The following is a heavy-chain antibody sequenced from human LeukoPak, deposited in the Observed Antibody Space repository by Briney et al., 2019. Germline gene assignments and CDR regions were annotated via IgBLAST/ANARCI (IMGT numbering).Heavy chain of an antibody. CDR2: INSDGSST. V-gene: IGHV3-74*01. Sequence: GGSLRLSCAASGFTFSSYWMHWVRQAPGKGLVWVSRINSDGSSTSYADSVKGRFTISRDNAKNTLYLQMHSLRAEDTAVYYCARVYSSGWYLGAFDIWGQGTMVTVSS. J-gene: IGHJ3*02. D-gene: IGHD6-19*01. CDR3: ARVYSSGWYLGAFDI. CDR1: GFTFSSYW.